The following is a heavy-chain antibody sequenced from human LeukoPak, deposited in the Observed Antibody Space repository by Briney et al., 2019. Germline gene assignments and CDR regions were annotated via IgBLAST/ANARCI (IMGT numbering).Heavy chain of an antibody. CDR3: ARHASEDYDILTGYSFDY. CDR2: IYYSGST. J-gene: IGHJ4*02. D-gene: IGHD3-9*01. CDR1: GGSISSSSYY. V-gene: IGHV4-39*01. Sequence: PSETLPLTCTVSGGSISSSSYYWGWIRQPPGKGLEWIGSIYYSGSTYYNPSLKSRVTISVDTSKNQFSLKLSSVTAADTAVYYCARHASEDYDILTGYSFDYWGQGTLVTVSS.